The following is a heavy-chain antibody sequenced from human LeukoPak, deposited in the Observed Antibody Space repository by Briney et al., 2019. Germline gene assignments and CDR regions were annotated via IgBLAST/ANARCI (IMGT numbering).Heavy chain of an antibody. Sequence: SETLSLTRTVSGGSIRRYYGSWIRQPPGKGLEWIGYIYYCGSTNYNPSLKSRVTISVDTSKNQFALKLSAVTAADTAVYYCARDHEDTAMVTPHAFDIWGQGTMVTVSS. CDR1: GGSIRRYY. V-gene: IGHV4-59*01. J-gene: IGHJ3*02. CDR2: IYYCGST. D-gene: IGHD5-18*01. CDR3: ARDHEDTAMVTPHAFDI.